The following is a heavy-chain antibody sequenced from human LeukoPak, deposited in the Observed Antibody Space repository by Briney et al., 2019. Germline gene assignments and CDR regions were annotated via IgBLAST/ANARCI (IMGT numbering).Heavy chain of an antibody. CDR3: ARGRGGGYRPHYYYYYMDV. D-gene: IGHD5-24*01. V-gene: IGHV4-34*01. J-gene: IGHJ6*03. CDR1: GGSFSGYY. Sequence: PSETLSLTCAVYGGSFSGYYWSWIRQPPGKGLEWVGEINHSGSTNYNPSLKSRVTISVDTSKNQFSLKLSSVTAADTAVYYCARGRGGGYRPHYYYYYMDVWGKGTTVTVSS. CDR2: INHSGST.